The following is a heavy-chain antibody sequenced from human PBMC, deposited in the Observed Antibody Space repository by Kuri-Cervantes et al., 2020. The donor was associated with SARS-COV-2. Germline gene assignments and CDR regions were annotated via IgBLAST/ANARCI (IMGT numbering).Heavy chain of an antibody. D-gene: IGHD7-27*01. Sequence: GGSLRLPCAAFGFTFSGSAMHWVRQVSGKGLEWVGRIKSKANSYATAYAASVKGRFTISRDDSKNTAYLQMNSLKTEDTAVYYCTRPLTGLDDAFDIWGQGTMVTVSS. CDR2: IKSKANSYAT. CDR3: TRPLTGLDDAFDI. V-gene: IGHV3-73*01. J-gene: IGHJ3*02. CDR1: GFTFSGSA.